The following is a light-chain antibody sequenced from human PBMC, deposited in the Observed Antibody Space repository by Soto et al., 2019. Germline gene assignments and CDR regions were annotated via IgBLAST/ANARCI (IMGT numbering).Light chain of an antibody. CDR3: ASYGGRDDMI. CDR1: SSDVGGYDR. J-gene: IGLJ2*01. Sequence: QSVLTQPPSASGSPGQSVTISCTGTSSDVGGYDRVSWFQQHPGKAPKLIIYGVTDRLSGVPYRFSGSKSGNTAALTVSGLHAEDEADYFCASYGGRDDMIFGGGTKVTVL. CDR2: GVT. V-gene: IGLV2-8*01.